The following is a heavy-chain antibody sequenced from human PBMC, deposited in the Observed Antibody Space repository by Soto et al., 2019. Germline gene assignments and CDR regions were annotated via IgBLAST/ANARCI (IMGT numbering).Heavy chain of an antibody. CDR1: GFNFPTFW. CDR3: ARRRYFGTLLAP. Sequence: GESLKISCKHSGFNFPTFWIAWVRQMPGKGLEWMGTIYPDDSDTRYSPSFQGQVTISADKSISTAYLQWSSLKASDTATYYCARRRYFGTLLAPWGQGTLVTVSS. CDR2: IYPDDSDT. D-gene: IGHD3-9*01. J-gene: IGHJ5*02. V-gene: IGHV5-51*01.